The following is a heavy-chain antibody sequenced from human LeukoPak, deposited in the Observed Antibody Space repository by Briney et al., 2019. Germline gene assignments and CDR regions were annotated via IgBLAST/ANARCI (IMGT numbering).Heavy chain of an antibody. CDR2: INWNGGST. CDR3: ARAGGSYYFVYFDY. J-gene: IGHJ4*02. Sequence: PGGSLRLSCAVSGFTFSSYTMSWVRQAPGKGLEWVSGINWNGGSTGYADSVKGRFTISRDNAKNSLYLQMNSLRAEDTALYYCARAGGSYYFVYFDYWGQGTLVTVSS. V-gene: IGHV3-20*04. D-gene: IGHD1-26*01. CDR1: GFTFSSYT.